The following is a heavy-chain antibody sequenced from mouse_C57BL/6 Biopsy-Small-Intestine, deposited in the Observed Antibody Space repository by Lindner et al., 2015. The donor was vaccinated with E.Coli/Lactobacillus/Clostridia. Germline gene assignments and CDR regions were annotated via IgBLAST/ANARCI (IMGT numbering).Heavy chain of an antibody. J-gene: IGHJ3*01. D-gene: IGHD2-3*01. CDR1: GYSITIDY. V-gene: IGHV3-8*01. CDR2: ISYSGST. Sequence: VQLQESGPGLATPSQTLSLTCSVTGYSITIDYWSWIRKFPGNKLEYMGYISYSGSTYYNPSLKSRISITRDTSKNQYYLQLNSVTTEDTATYYCARSYDGYPWFAYWGQGTLVTVSA. CDR3: ARSYDGYPWFAY.